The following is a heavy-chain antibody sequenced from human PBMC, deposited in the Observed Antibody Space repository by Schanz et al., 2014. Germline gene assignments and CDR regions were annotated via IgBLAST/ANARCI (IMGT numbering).Heavy chain of an antibody. CDR1: GYDFHIYA. J-gene: IGHJ4*02. CDR2: ISGYTGDT. Sequence: QVQLVQSGTQVKKPGASVTVSCKASGYDFHIYAYSWVRQAPGQGPEWIGWISGYTGDTKYAQKFQQRVNMTTDRTTSTVYMELRSLRLDDTAVYFCARDNGRIPAANSFDYWGQGTRVTVSS. V-gene: IGHV1-18*01. D-gene: IGHD1-26*01. CDR3: ARDNGRIPAANSFDY.